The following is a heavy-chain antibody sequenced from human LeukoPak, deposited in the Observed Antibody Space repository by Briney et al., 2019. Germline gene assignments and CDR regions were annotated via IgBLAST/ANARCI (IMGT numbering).Heavy chain of an antibody. CDR2: VYYTGST. D-gene: IGHD6-6*01. CDR3: ARHFAYSSSSYFDY. V-gene: IGHV4-59*08. Sequence: PSETLSLTCIVSGGSISDYYWSWLRQPPGKGLEWIGYVYYTGSTNYNPSLKSRVTMFEGKSKNQFSLRLYSVTVADTAVYYCARHFAYSSSSYFDYWGQGTLVTVSS. CDR1: GGSISDYY. J-gene: IGHJ4*02.